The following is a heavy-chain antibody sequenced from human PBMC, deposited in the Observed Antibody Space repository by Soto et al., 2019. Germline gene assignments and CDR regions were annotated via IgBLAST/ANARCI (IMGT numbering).Heavy chain of an antibody. D-gene: IGHD3-22*01. CDR1: GGSISSSNW. V-gene: IGHV4-4*02. CDR2: IYHSGST. CDR3: ASYYYDSSGYPP. J-gene: IGHJ4*02. Sequence: PSETLSLTCAVSGGSISSSNWWSWVRQPPGKGLEWIGEIYHSGSTNYNPSLKSRVTISVDKSKNQFSLKLSSVTAADTAVYYCASYYYDSSGYPPWGQGTLVTVSS.